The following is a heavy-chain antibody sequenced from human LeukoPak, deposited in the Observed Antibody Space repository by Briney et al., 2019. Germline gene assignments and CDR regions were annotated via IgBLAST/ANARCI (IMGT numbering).Heavy chain of an antibody. CDR1: GFTFSTYA. Sequence: PGGSLRLSCAASGFTFSTYAMNWVRQAPGKRLEWVSEISGRGDTTYYADSVRGRFTISRDNSKKTLYLQMKSLRADDTAVYYCARDSDESDIVGATLDFWGQGALVTVSS. CDR3: ARDSDESDIVGATLDF. V-gene: IGHV3-23*01. CDR2: ISGRGDTT. J-gene: IGHJ4*02. D-gene: IGHD1-26*01.